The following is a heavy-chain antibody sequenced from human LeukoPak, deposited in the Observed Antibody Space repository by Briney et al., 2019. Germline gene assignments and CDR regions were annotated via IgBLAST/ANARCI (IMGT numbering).Heavy chain of an antibody. D-gene: IGHD3-10*01. V-gene: IGHV3-23*01. Sequence: SGGSLRLSCAASGFSFAKYGIHWVRQAPGKGLEWVSAISASNPNTYYADSVKGRFTISRDNSKNTLYLQMNSLRADDTAVYYCAKTIVRGVTKYYFDYWGQGTLVTVSS. CDR3: AKTIVRGVTKYYFDY. CDR1: GFSFAKYG. CDR2: ISASNPNT. J-gene: IGHJ4*02.